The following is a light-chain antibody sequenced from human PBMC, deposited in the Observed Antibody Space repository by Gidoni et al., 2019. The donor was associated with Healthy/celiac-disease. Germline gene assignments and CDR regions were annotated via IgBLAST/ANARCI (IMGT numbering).Light chain of an antibody. CDR2: GAS. V-gene: IGKV3-15*01. CDR1: QSVSSN. CDR3: QQYNNCPPWT. J-gene: IGKJ1*01. Sequence: EIVMTQSPATLSVSPGERATLSCRASQSVSSNLAWYQQKPGQAPRLLLYGASTSTAGIPARFSGSRSGTEFTLTISSLQSEDFSVYYCQQYNNCPPWTFGQGTKVEIK.